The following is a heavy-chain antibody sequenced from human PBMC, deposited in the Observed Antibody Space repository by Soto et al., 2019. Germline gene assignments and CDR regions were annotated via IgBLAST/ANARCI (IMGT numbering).Heavy chain of an antibody. CDR2: IYYSGST. D-gene: IGHD1-26*01. CDR3: ARDSRRDGSYFDY. CDR1: GGSISSGGYY. Sequence: QVQLQESGPGLVKPSQTLSLTCTVSGGSISSGGYYWSGIRQHPGKGLEWIGDIYYSGSTYYNPSLKSRVTISVDTSKNQFSLKLSSVTAAETAVYYCARDSRRDGSYFDYWGQGTLVTVSS. V-gene: IGHV4-31*03. J-gene: IGHJ4*02.